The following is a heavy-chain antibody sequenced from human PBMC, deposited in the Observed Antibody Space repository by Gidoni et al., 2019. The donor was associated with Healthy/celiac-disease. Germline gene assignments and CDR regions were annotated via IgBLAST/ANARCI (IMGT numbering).Heavy chain of an antibody. Sequence: VQLVQSGAEVKKPGSSVKVSCKASGCTFSSYAISWVRQAPGQGLEWMGGIIPIFGTANYAQKFQGRVTITADESTSTAYMELSSLRSEDTAVYYCARDGGYCSSTSCYKGFDYWGQGTLVTVSS. CDR2: IIPIFGTA. V-gene: IGHV1-69*01. CDR3: ARDGGYCSSTSCYKGFDY. CDR1: GCTFSSYA. D-gene: IGHD2-2*02. J-gene: IGHJ4*02.